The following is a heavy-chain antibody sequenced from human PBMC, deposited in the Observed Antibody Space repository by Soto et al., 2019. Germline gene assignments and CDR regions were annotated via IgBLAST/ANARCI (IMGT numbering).Heavy chain of an antibody. D-gene: IGHD6-19*01. J-gene: IGHJ4*02. CDR3: ARHQQWLVLGFDY. CDR1: GGSISSYY. CDR2: IYYSGST. Sequence: SETLSLTCTVSGGSISSYYWSWIRQPPGKGLEWIGYIYYSGSTNYNPSLKSRVTISVDTSKNQFSLKLSSVTAADTAVYYCARHQQWLVLGFDYWGQGTLVTVSS. V-gene: IGHV4-59*08.